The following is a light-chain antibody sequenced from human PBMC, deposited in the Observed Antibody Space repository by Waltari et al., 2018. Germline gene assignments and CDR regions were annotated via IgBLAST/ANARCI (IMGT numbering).Light chain of an antibody. CDR1: SSDIGGYHY. CDR2: DVA. CDR3: ASYTSTNTVI. Sequence: QSALSQPASVSASPGQSITISCTGTSSDIGGYHYVSWYQPHPGKVPKLMIYDVARWPSGVSNRFSGSTSGNTASLTISGLQAEDEADYYCASYTSTNTVIFGGGTKVTVL. J-gene: IGLJ2*01. V-gene: IGLV2-14*03.